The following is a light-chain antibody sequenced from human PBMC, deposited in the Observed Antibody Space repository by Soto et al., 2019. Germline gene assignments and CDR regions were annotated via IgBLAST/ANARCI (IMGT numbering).Light chain of an antibody. Sequence: QSALTQPRSVSGSPGQSVTISCTGTSSDVGGYNYVSWYQQHPGKAPKLMIYDVSKRPSGVPDRFSGSKSGNTASLTISGLQAEDEADYYCGTWDSSLSAGYVFGTGTKLTVL. CDR1: SSDVGGYNY. CDR2: DVS. V-gene: IGLV2-11*01. J-gene: IGLJ1*01. CDR3: GTWDSSLSAGYV.